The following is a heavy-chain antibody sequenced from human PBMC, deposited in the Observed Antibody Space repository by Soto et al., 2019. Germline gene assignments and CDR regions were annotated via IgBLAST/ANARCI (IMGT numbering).Heavy chain of an antibody. V-gene: IGHV3-33*03. CDR2: IWYDGSNK. Sequence: QAQLVESGGGVVQPGTSLRLSCAASGFTISTHGMHWVRQAPGKGLEWLANIWYDGSNKFYAESVKGRFSIYKDNSKNTLYLQMSSLRAQDTAVYYCTAATTWNFHFPYWGQGTQVTVSS. CDR1: GFTISTHG. J-gene: IGHJ4*02. CDR3: TAATTWNFHFPY. D-gene: IGHD1-7*01.